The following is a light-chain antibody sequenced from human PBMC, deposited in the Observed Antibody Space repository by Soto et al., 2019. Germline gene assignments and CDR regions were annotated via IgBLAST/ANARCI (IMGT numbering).Light chain of an antibody. Sequence: AIRMTQSPSSFSASTGNRVTITCRASQNISTYLAWYQQKPGKAPKLLLYAASTLQSGVPSRFSGSGSGTDFTLTISCLQSEDFATYAGQQYYSDPCTFGPGTKVDIK. J-gene: IGKJ3*01. CDR1: QNISTY. CDR2: AAS. V-gene: IGKV1-8*01. CDR3: QQYYSDPCT.